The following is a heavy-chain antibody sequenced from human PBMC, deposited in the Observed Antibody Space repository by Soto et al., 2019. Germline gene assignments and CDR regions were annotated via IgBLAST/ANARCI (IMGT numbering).Heavy chain of an antibody. CDR2: ISAHNGNT. Sequence: ASVKVSCKASGYTFTSYGITWVRQAPGQGLEWMGWISAHNGNTNYAQKLQGRVTMTRVTSTSTVYMDLSSLRSEDTAVYYCARSQEVVVVPAAPIDYWGQGTLVTVSS. CDR3: ARSQEVVVVPAAPIDY. J-gene: IGHJ4*02. V-gene: IGHV1-18*04. CDR1: GYTFTSYG. D-gene: IGHD2-2*01.